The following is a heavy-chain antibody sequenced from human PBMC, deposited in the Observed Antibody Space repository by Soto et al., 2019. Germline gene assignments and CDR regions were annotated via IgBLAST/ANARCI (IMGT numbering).Heavy chain of an antibody. CDR1: GYDFNTNW. V-gene: IGHV5-51*01. CDR2: MYPGDSDT. Sequence: PGESLKISCRGSGYDFNTNWFGWVRQLPGKGLEWVGIMYPGDSDTRYNPSLQGHVTLSADVTVSTAFLQWRSLKTSDTGMYFCARLPRDCNTTSCYYADHWGHGTQVTVPQ. J-gene: IGHJ4*01. CDR3: ARLPRDCNTTSCYYADH. D-gene: IGHD2-2*01.